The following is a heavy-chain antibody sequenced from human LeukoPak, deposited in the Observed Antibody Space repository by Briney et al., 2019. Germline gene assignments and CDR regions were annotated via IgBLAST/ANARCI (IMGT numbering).Heavy chain of an antibody. CDR2: ISGSTGNT. CDR3: ARSGRGTYFYFDL. J-gene: IGHJ4*02. Sequence: ASVKVSCKASGYTFTSYYMHWVRQAPGQGLEWVGWISGSTGNTHYAQKFQGRVSMTADTSTGTAYMEVRGLRSDDTALYYCARSGRGTYFYFDLWGQGTLVTVSS. CDR1: GYTFTSYY. V-gene: IGHV1-18*04. D-gene: IGHD1-26*01.